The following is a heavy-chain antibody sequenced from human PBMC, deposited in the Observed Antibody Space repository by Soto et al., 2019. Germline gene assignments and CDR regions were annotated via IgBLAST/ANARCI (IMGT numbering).Heavy chain of an antibody. V-gene: IGHV4-30-4*01. CDR3: XXSXNYVPFDH. Sequence: QVQLQESGPGLVKPSQTLSLTCTVSGGSISSGDYYWSWIRQPPGKGLEWIGYIYYSGFTYYNPSLNSRLTMSVXXXXXXXSLXXSSXXAXXXXXXXXXXSXNYVPFDHWGQGTLVTVSS. J-gene: IGHJ4*02. CDR2: IYYSGFT. D-gene: IGHD1-7*01. CDR1: GGSISSGDYY.